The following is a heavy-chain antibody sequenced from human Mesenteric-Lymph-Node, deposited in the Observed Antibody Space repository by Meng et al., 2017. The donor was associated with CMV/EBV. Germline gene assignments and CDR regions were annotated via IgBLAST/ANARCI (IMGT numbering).Heavy chain of an antibody. CDR3: ARDFGIVVVPAAIGDGMDV. J-gene: IGHJ6*02. Sequence: GESLKISCAASGFTFSSYWMSWVRQAPGKGLECVANIKQDGSEKYYVDSVKGRFTISRDNAKNSLYLQMNSLRAEDTAVYYCARDFGIVVVPAAIGDGMDVWGQGTTVTVSS. D-gene: IGHD2-2*01. CDR1: GFTFSSYW. V-gene: IGHV3-7*01. CDR2: IKQDGSEK.